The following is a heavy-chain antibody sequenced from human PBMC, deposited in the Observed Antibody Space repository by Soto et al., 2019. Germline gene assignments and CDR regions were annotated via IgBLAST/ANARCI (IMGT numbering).Heavy chain of an antibody. D-gene: IGHD3-22*01. CDR3: ARDDDYEANAFDY. Sequence: PGGSLRLSCAASGFTFSRYGMHWVRQAPGKGLEWVALIWNDGIRKVQVDSVKGRFTISRDNSKNTLDLQMNSLRAEGTAVYYCARDDDYEANAFDYWGPGTLVTVSS. CDR2: IWNDGIRK. J-gene: IGHJ4*02. V-gene: IGHV3-33*01. CDR1: GFTFSRYG.